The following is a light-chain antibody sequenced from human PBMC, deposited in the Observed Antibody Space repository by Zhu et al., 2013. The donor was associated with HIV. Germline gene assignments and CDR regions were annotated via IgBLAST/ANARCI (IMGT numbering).Light chain of an antibody. J-gene: IGKJ4*01. CDR3: QQYYTSPLT. CDR1: QDITTY. Sequence: IQMTQSPSSVSASVGDRVTISCRASQDITTYLAWYQQVPGKAPKLLIYDASTLRSGVPSRFNGSGSGTDFTLTISCLQSEDFATYYCQQYYTSPLTFGGGTNVEV. V-gene: IGKV1-8*01. CDR2: DAS.